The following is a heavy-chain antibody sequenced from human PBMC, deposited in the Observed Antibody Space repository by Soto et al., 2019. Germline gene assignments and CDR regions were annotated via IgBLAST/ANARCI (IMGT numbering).Heavy chain of an antibody. Sequence: SETLSLTFTVSGASITNYYWSWIRQPPGKGLEWVGNIYYTGSTNYKPSLKSRVTISIDTSKNQFSLRLSSVTAADTDVYYCARDSRVPTWGQGNLVTVSS. J-gene: IGHJ4*02. CDR1: GASITNYY. CDR2: IYYTGST. V-gene: IGHV4-59*01. CDR3: ARDSRVPT.